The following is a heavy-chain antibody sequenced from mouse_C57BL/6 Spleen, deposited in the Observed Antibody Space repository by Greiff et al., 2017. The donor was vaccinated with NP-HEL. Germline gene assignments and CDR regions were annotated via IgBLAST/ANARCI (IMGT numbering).Heavy chain of an antibody. Sequence: QVQLQQSGPGLVQPSQSLSITCTVSGFSLTSYGVHWVRQSPGKGLEWLGVIWRGGSTDYNAAFMSRLSITKDNSKSHVFFKMNSLQADDTAIYYCAKNDYYGSSYWYFDVWGTGTTVTVSS. J-gene: IGHJ1*03. CDR3: AKNDYYGSSYWYFDV. CDR2: IWRGGST. V-gene: IGHV2-5*01. D-gene: IGHD1-1*01. CDR1: GFSLTSYG.